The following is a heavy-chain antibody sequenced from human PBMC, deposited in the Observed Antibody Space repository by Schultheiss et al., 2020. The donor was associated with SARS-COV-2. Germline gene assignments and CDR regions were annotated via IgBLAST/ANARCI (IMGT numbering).Heavy chain of an antibody. Sequence: ASVKVSCKASGYTFTSYGISRVRQAPGQGLEWMGWINPNSGGTNYAQKFQGRVTMTRDTSISTAYMELSRLRSDDTAVYYCAREHYYDSPYDYWGQGTLVTVSS. V-gene: IGHV1-2*02. D-gene: IGHD3-22*01. J-gene: IGHJ4*02. CDR3: AREHYYDSPYDY. CDR1: GYTFTSYG. CDR2: INPNSGGT.